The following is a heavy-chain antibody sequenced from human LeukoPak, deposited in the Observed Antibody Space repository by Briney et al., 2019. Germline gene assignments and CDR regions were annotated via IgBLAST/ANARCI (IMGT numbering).Heavy chain of an antibody. CDR1: GYTFTSYG. CDR2: ISAYNGNT. J-gene: IGHJ5*02. Sequence: ASVKVSCKASGYTFTSYGISWVRQAPGQGLEWMGWISAYNGNTNYAQKLQGRVTMTTDTSTSTAYMELRSLRSDDTAVYYCARKKRGLVAGTHWFDPWGQGTLVTVSS. D-gene: IGHD6-19*01. CDR3: ARKKRGLVAGTHWFDP. V-gene: IGHV1-18*01.